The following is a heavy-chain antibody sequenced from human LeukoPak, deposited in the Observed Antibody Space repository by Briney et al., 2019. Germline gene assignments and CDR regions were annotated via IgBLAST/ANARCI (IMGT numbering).Heavy chain of an antibody. J-gene: IGHJ4*02. CDR1: GFTLRNAW. CDR3: TTERSSSFFFDY. D-gene: IGHD6-6*01. V-gene: IGHV3-15*01. CDR2: NQSKTDDRTT. Sequence: PGGSLRLSCAASGFTLRNAWMRGVRQAPGRGREGVGINQSKTDDRTTDNSQPVKGRFTITRDDSNNTLYLQMNSLKTDDTAVYYCTTERSSSFFFDYWGQGTLVTVSS.